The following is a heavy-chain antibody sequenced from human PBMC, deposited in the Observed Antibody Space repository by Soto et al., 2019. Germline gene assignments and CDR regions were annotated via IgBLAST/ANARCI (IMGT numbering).Heavy chain of an antibody. Sequence: QPGGSLRLSCAASGFTFSTYAMSWVRQAPGKGLEWVSAISDSGGRTYYADSVLGRFTISRDNSKNTLFLQMSSLRAEDTALYFCAKDRLYYRDSSFDYWGQGTRVTVSS. J-gene: IGHJ4*02. CDR3: AKDRLYYRDSSFDY. V-gene: IGHV3-23*01. D-gene: IGHD3-22*01. CDR1: GFTFSTYA. CDR2: ISDSGGRT.